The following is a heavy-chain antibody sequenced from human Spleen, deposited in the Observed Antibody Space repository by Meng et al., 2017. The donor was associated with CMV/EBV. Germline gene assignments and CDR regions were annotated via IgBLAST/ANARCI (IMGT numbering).Heavy chain of an antibody. D-gene: IGHD5-12*01. CDR3: ARGRRGYVFDY. CDR1: GYNFTGYY. J-gene: IGHJ4*02. CDR2: INPNSGGT. V-gene: IGHV1-2*02. Sequence: QGWRGQAGAEGTKAEASVKVSCKASGYNFTGYYMHWVRQAPGQGLEWMGWINPNSGGTNYAQKVRSRVTMTRDTSISTAYMELSRLRSDDTAVYYCARGRRGYVFDYWGQGTLVTVSS.